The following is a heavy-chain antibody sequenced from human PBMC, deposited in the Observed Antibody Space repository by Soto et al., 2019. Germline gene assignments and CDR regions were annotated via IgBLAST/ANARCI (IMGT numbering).Heavy chain of an antibody. CDR1: GFSLSSYA. Sequence: GGALILSCAASGFSLSSYAVSWVRQAPGKGLEWVSVFDGSVGHTYYTNSVKGRFTISNDNSKNTLFLQMNSLKAEDTAVYFCAKHLQYDSVW. V-gene: IGHV3-23*01. J-gene: IGHJ3*01. CDR3: AKHLQYDSV. CDR2: FDGSVGHT. D-gene: IGHD3-22*01.